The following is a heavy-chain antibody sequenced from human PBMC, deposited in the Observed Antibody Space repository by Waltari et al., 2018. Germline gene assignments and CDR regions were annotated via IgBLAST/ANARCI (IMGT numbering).Heavy chain of an antibody. CDR1: GGSISSSSYY. CDR3: ARGFGSATTSRFDP. V-gene: IGHV4-39*07. J-gene: IGHJ5*02. CDR2: MDYSGRT. Sequence: QLQLQESGPGLVKPPATLSLTCTVSGGSISSSSYYWGWIRQPPEKGLAWVASMDYSGRTYYNPSLKSRVTISVDTSKNQFSLEVRSVTAADTAVYYCARGFGSATTSRFDPWGQGIVVTVSS. D-gene: IGHD5-12*01.